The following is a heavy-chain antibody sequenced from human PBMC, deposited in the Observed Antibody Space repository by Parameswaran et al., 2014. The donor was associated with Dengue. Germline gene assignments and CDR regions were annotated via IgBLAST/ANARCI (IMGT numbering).Heavy chain of an antibody. D-gene: IGHD6-19*01. V-gene: IGHV1-69*01. CDR2: IIPIFTTV. J-gene: IGHJ4*02. CDR3: TRDRLAVAGTYPEY. Sequence: WVRQAPGQGLEWMGGIIPIFTTVNYAQKFQGRVTITADESTYTAHMELSSLTSEDTAVYYCTRDRLAVAGTYPEYWGQGTLVTVFS.